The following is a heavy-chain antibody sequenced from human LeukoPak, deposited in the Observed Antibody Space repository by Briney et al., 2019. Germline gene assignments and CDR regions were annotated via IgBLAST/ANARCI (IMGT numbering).Heavy chain of an antibody. V-gene: IGHV3-30-3*01. CDR3: AREGVDTAMPLDY. D-gene: IGHD5-18*01. CDR1: GFTFSSYA. Sequence: GGSLRLSCAASGFTFSSYAVHWVRQAPGKGLEWVAVISYDGSNKYYADSVKGRFTISRDNSKNTLYLQMNSLRAEDTAVYYCAREGVDTAMPLDYWGQGTLVTVSS. J-gene: IGHJ4*02. CDR2: ISYDGSNK.